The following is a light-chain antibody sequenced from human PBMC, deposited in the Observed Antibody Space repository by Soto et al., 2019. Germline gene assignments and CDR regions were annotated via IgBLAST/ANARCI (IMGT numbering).Light chain of an antibody. V-gene: IGLV2-8*01. CDR2: EVS. CDR3: SSYGGSNNLM. Sequence: QSALTQPPSASGSPGQSVTISCTGTSSDVGGYNYVSWYQQHPGKAPKLIIYEVSKWPSGVPDRFSGSKSGNTASLTVSGLQAEDEADYYCSSYGGSNNLMFGGGTKLTVL. J-gene: IGLJ3*02. CDR1: SSDVGGYNY.